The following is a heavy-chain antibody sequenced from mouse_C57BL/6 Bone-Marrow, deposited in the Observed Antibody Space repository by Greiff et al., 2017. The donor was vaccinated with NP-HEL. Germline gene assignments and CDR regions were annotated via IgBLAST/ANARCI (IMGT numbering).Heavy chain of an antibody. CDR2: IRNKANGYTT. J-gene: IGHJ3*01. CDR3: ARSLYYYGSSYDWFAY. Sequence: EVNVVESGGGLVQPGGSLSLSCAASGFTFTDYYMSWVRQPPGKALEWLGFIRNKANGYTTEYSASVKGRFTISRDNSQSILYLQMNALRVEDSATYYCARSLYYYGSSYDWFAYWGQGTLVTVSA. CDR1: GFTFTDYY. D-gene: IGHD1-1*01. V-gene: IGHV7-3*01.